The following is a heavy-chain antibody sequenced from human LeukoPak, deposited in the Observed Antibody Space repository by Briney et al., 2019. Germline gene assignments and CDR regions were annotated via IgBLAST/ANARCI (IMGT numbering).Heavy chain of an antibody. D-gene: IGHD2-15*01. CDR1: GFTFSSYA. V-gene: IGHV3-23*01. J-gene: IGHJ4*02. CDR3: ATGGYGPDSFDY. CDR2: ISGSGGST. Sequence: GGSLRLSCAASGFTFSSYAMSWVRQAPGKGLEWVSAISGSGGSTYYADSVKGRFTISRDNSKNALYLQMNSLRAEDTAVYYCATGGYGPDSFDYWGQGTLVTVSS.